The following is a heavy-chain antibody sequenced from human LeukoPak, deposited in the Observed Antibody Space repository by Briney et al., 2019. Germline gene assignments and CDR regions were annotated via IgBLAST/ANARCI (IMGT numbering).Heavy chain of an antibody. Sequence: GGSLRLSCAVSGFTFSSNLMSRLRQAPGKGLEWVTNINQGGSGKYYVDSVKGRFTISRDNAKNPLYQQMNSLRAEDTAVYYCARPSCGGGTCYDYWGQGTLVTVS. V-gene: IGHV3-7*01. J-gene: IGHJ4*02. CDR3: ARPSCGGGTCYDY. D-gene: IGHD2-15*01. CDR2: INQGGSGK. CDR1: GFTFSSNL.